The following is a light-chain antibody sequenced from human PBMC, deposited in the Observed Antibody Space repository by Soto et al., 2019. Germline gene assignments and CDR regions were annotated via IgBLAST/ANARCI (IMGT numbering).Light chain of an antibody. V-gene: IGLV1-40*01. Sequence: QSVLTQPPSVSGAPGQMVTFSCTGSYSNIGAGYDVHWYQQLPGTAPKLLIYGNSNRPSGVPDRFSGSKSGTSASLAITGLQAEDEADYYCQSYDNNLSGSVFGGGTKLTVL. J-gene: IGLJ2*01. CDR1: YSNIGAGYD. CDR2: GNS. CDR3: QSYDNNLSGSV.